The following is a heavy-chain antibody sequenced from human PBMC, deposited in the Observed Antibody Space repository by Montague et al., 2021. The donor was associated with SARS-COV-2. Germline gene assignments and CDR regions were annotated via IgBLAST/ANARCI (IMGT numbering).Heavy chain of an antibody. V-gene: IGHV4-39*01. CDR1: GGSISSSSYY. J-gene: IGHJ6*02. CDR3: ARLWDTVYYHYGMDV. Sequence: SETLSLTFAVSGGSISSSSYYWGWIRHPPGKGLEWIGSIHYSGSTYYNPSLKSRISISVDTSKNQFSLKLSSVTAADTAVYYCARLWDTVYYHYGMDVWGQGTTVTVSS. CDR2: IHYSGST. D-gene: IGHD1-26*01.